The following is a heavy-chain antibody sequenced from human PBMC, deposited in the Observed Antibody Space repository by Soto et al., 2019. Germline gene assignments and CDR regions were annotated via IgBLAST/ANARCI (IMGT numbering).Heavy chain of an antibody. D-gene: IGHD3-22*01. J-gene: IGHJ3*02. CDR2: ISGSGGST. CDR3: AKGGLKVVVIPYAFDI. Sequence: EVQLLESGGGVVQPGGSQRLSCAASGFTFSSYAMSWVRQAPGKGLEWVSAISGSGGSTYYADSVKGRFTISRNNAKNTLYLQMNSLRAVETAVYSCAKGGLKVVVIPYAFDIWGQGTMVTVSS. CDR1: GFTFSSYA. V-gene: IGHV3-23*01.